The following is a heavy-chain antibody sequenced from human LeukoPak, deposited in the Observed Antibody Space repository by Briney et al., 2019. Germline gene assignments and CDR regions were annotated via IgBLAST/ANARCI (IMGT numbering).Heavy chain of an antibody. D-gene: IGHD2-2*02. Sequence: WASVKVSCKASGYTFTSYYMHWVRQAPGQGLEWMGIINPSGGSTSYAQKFQGRVTMTRDMSTSTVYMELSSLRSEDTAVYYCARVIAGYCSSTSCYKEFDYWGQGTLVTVSS. CDR1: GYTFTSYY. CDR3: ARVIAGYCSSTSCYKEFDY. CDR2: INPSGGST. V-gene: IGHV1-46*01. J-gene: IGHJ4*02.